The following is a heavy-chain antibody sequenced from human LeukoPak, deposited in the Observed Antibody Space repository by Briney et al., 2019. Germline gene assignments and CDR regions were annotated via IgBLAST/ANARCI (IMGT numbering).Heavy chain of an antibody. D-gene: IGHD3-10*01. J-gene: IGHJ5*01. V-gene: IGHV3-53*01. CDR3: AKAATYFYGSVTYDWFES. CDR2: IYGGGNT. CDR1: GFTVSSID. Sequence: GGSLRLSCAASGFTVSSIDMSWVRQAPGKGLEWISVIYGGGNTRYYADSVRDRFTISRDNGKNTIYLQMNSLRVDDTAIYYCAKAATYFYGSVTYDWFESWGQGTLVTVSS.